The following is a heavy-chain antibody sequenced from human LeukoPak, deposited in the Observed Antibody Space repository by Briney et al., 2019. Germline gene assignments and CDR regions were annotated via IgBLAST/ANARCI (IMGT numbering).Heavy chain of an antibody. CDR2: INPNSGGT. D-gene: IGHD7-27*01. Sequence: GASVKVSCKASGYTFTGYYMHWVRQAPGQGLEWMGWINPNSGGTNYAQKFQGRVTITADKSTSTAYMELSSLRSEDTAVYYCARDLIGDPLPFDYWGQGTLVTVSS. CDR3: ARDLIGDPLPFDY. CDR1: GYTFTGYY. V-gene: IGHV1-2*02. J-gene: IGHJ4*02.